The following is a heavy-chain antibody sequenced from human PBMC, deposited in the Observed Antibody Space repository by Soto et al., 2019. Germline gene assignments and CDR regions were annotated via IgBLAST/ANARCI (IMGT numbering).Heavy chain of an antibody. V-gene: IGHV1-2*04. D-gene: IGHD2-2*02. Sequence: ASVKVSCKASGYAFTGYYMHWVRQAPGQGLEWMGWINPNSGGTNYAQKFQGWVTMTRDTSISTAYMELSRLRSDDTAMYYCARGGRIVVVPAAIQKRNDWFDPWGQGTLVTVSS. CDR2: INPNSGGT. CDR1: GYAFTGYY. J-gene: IGHJ5*02. CDR3: ARGGRIVVVPAAIQKRNDWFDP.